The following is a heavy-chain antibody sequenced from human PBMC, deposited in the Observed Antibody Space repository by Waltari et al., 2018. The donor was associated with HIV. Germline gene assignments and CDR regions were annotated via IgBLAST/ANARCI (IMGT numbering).Heavy chain of an antibody. V-gene: IGHV3-74*01. CDR2: INSDGSST. J-gene: IGHJ4*02. CDR3: ASLYNYVWGSPPPFDY. CDR1: GFTFSTSW. D-gene: IGHD3-16*01. Sequence: EVQLVESGGGLVQPGGSLRLSCAAAGFTFSTSWMHWFRQAPGKGLVWVSRINSDGSSTNYADSVKGRFTISRDNAKNTVYLQMNSLRAEDTALYYCASLYNYVWGSPPPFDYWGQGTLVTVSS.